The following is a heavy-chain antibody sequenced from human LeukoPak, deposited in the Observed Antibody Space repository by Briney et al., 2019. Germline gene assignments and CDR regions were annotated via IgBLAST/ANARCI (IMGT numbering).Heavy chain of an antibody. Sequence: GEPLKTSCKGSGYSFTSYWIGWVRQMPGKGLEWMGIIYPGDSDTRYSPSFQGQVTISADKSISTAYLQWSSLKASDTAMYYCARLGHSGNPPLGAFDIWGQGTMVTVSS. V-gene: IGHV5-51*01. CDR1: GYSFTSYW. CDR3: ARLGHSGNPPLGAFDI. J-gene: IGHJ3*02. CDR2: IYPGDSDT. D-gene: IGHD1-26*01.